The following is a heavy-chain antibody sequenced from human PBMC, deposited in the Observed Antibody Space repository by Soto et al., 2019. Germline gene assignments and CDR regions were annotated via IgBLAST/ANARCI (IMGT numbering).Heavy chain of an antibody. CDR1: GFTFNTNA. V-gene: IGHV3-23*01. Sequence: GGSLRLSCAASGFTFNTNAMSWVRQAPGKGLEWVSSISGTGSRTYYADSVKGRFIIARDNSKNTVSLQMNNLRAEDTGLYYCTKDTGYLSMDDWGQGTTVTVSS. D-gene: IGHD6-25*01. J-gene: IGHJ6*02. CDR2: ISGTGSRT. CDR3: TKDTGYLSMDD.